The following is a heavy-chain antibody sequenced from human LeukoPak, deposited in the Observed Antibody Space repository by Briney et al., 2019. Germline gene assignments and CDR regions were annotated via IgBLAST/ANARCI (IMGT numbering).Heavy chain of an antibody. D-gene: IGHD5-24*01. CDR3: ARRRGDGYKKFDC. CDR1: GFSFSSYA. CDR2: ITGSGGNT. V-gene: IGHV3-23*01. J-gene: IGHJ4*02. Sequence: GGSLRLSCAASGFSFSSYAMSWVRQAPGKGLEWVSTITGSGGNTYYADSVKGRFTISRDNSKNTVYLQMNSLRGEDTAVYYCARRRGDGYKKFDCWGQGTLVTVSS.